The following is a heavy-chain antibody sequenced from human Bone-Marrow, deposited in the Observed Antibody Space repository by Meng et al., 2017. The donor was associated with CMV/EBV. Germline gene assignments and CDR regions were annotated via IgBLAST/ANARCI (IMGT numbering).Heavy chain of an antibody. Sequence: GGSLRLSCAASGFTFSSYAMSWVRQAPGKGLEWVSAISGSGGSTYYAHSVKGRFTISRDNSKNTLYLQMNSLRAEDTAVYYCAKDSSGWTYFDYWGQGTPVTFSS. CDR1: GFTFSSYA. CDR3: AKDSSGWTYFDY. V-gene: IGHV3-23*01. CDR2: ISGSGGST. D-gene: IGHD6-19*01. J-gene: IGHJ4*02.